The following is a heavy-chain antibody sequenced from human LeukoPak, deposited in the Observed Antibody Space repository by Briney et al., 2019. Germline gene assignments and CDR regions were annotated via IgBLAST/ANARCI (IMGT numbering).Heavy chain of an antibody. CDR1: GYTFTGYY. CDR3: ATGPSGSQNWFDP. D-gene: IGHD1-26*01. CDR2: INPNSGGT. V-gene: IGHV1-2*04. Sequence: ASVKVSCKASGYTFTGYYMHWVRQAPGQGLEWMGWINPNSGGTNYAQKFQGWVTMTRDTSISTAYMELSRLRSDDTAVYYCATGPSGSQNWFDPWGQGTLVTVSS. J-gene: IGHJ5*02.